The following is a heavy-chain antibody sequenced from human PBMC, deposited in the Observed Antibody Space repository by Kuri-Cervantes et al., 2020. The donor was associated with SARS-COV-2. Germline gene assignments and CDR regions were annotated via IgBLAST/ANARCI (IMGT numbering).Heavy chain of an antibody. J-gene: IGHJ4*02. CDR1: GYSISSGYY. Sequence: SETLSLTCAVSGYSISSGYYWGWIRQPPGKGLEWIGSIYHSGSTYYNPSLKSRVTISVDTSKNQFSLKLSSVTAADTAVYYCASSLLWELLPFDYWGQGTLVTVSS. CDR2: IYHSGST. V-gene: IGHV4-38-2*01. D-gene: IGHD1-26*01. CDR3: ASSLLWELLPFDY.